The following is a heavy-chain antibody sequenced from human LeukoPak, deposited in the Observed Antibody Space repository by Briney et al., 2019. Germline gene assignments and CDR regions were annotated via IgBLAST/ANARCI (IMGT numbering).Heavy chain of an antibody. Sequence: SETLSLTCKVSGVSITSHYWSWIRQPPGKGLERIGYIYYTGSTNYNPSLKSRVSISVDTSKNEFSLKVNSVTAADTAVYFCARGRGSGSYYRGHYFDYWGQGTLVTVSS. V-gene: IGHV4-59*08. J-gene: IGHJ4*02. CDR2: IYYTGST. CDR3: ARGRGSGSYYRGHYFDY. CDR1: GVSITSHY. D-gene: IGHD3-10*01.